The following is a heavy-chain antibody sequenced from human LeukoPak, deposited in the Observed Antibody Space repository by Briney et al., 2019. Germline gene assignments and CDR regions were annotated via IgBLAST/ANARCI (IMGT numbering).Heavy chain of an antibody. D-gene: IGHD3-10*01. CDR3: ARGRSTTMVRGAPGWFDP. V-gene: IGHV5-51*01. CDR2: IYPGDSDT. CDR1: GYSFTSYW. Sequence: GESLKISCKGSGYSFTSYWIGWVCQMPGKGLEWMGIIYPGDSDTRYSPSFQGQVTISADKSISTAYLQWSSLKASDTAMYYCARGRSTTMVRGAPGWFDPWGQGTLVTVSS. J-gene: IGHJ5*02.